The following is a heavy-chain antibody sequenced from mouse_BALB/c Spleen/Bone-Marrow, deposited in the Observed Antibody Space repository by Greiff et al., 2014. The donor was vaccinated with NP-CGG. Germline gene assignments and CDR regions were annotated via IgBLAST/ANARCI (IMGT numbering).Heavy chain of an antibody. D-gene: IGHD2-4*01. CDR2: IDPANGNT. V-gene: IGHV14-3*02. Sequence: VQLQQSGAELVKPGASVKLSCTASGFNIKDTYMHWVRQRPEQGLEWIGRIDPANGNTKYDPKFQGKATITADTSSNTAYLQLSSLTSEGTAVYYCASYDYGYYFDYWGRGTTLTVSS. J-gene: IGHJ2*01. CDR3: ASYDYGYYFDY. CDR1: GFNIKDTY.